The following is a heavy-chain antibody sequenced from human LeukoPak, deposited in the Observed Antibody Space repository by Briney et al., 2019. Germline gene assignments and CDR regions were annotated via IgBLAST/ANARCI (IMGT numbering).Heavy chain of an antibody. V-gene: IGHV4-39*07. J-gene: IGHJ4*02. CDR3: ARGPPRYYYDSSGPRKPHVFDY. CDR1: GGSISSSNYY. Sequence: SETLPLTCTVYGGSISSSNYYWGWHRQPPGQGLKWIGNIYGSRSTNSNPSIKSRVTISVDASKTQFSLKMSSVTAADTAVYYCARGPPRYYYDSSGPRKPHVFDYWGQGTLVTVSS. CDR2: IYGSRST. D-gene: IGHD3-22*01.